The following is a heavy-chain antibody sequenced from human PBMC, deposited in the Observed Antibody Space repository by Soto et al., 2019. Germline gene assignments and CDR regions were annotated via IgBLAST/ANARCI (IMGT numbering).Heavy chain of an antibody. CDR2: IGTAGDT. D-gene: IGHD4-17*01. CDR1: GFTFSNYD. CDR3: TRRAVTYPARDY. V-gene: IGHV3-13*04. Sequence: EVQLVESGGGLVQPGGSLRLSCAASGFTFSNYDMHWVRQATGKGLEWVSAIGTAGDTYYPGSVKGRFTISRENAKNSLYLQMNSLRAGDTAVYYCTRRAVTYPARDYWGQGTLVTVSS. J-gene: IGHJ4*02.